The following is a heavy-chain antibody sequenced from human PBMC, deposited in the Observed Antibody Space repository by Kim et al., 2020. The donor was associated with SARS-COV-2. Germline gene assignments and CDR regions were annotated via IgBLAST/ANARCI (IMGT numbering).Heavy chain of an antibody. D-gene: IGHD3-9*01. J-gene: IGHJ4*02. CDR1: GFTFSSYW. CDR3: ARDVYDILTGHYDY. CDR2: IKQDGSEK. V-gene: IGHV3-7*01. Sequence: GGSLRLSCAASGFTFSSYWMSWVRQAPGKGLEWVANIKQDGSEKYYVDSVKGRFTISRDNAKNSLYLQMNSLRAEDTAVYYCARDVYDILTGHYDYWGQGTLVTVSS.